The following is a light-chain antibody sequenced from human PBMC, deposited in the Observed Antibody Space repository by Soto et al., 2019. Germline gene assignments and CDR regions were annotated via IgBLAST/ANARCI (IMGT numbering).Light chain of an antibody. J-gene: IGLJ3*02. V-gene: IGLV1-47*01. CDR2: WDD. Sequence: QSVLTQAPTASGTPGQRVTMSCSGSTSNIGSEFVFWYQQFPGTAPKLLMYWDDQRPSGVPDRFSGSKSGTTASLVISGLRSEDEADYHCAAWDNSRRGVVFGGGTKVTVL. CDR3: AAWDNSRRGVV. CDR1: TSNIGSEF.